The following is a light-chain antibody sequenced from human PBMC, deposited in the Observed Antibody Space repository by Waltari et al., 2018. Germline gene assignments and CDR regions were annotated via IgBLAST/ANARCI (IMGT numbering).Light chain of an antibody. Sequence: DIQMTQSPSTLSASVGARVIINCRASQSISSWLAWYQQKPGKAPKLLIYKASSLESGVPSRFSGSGSGTEFTLTISSLQPDDFATYYCQQYNSYLYTFGQGTKLEIK. CDR2: KAS. CDR3: QQYNSYLYT. J-gene: IGKJ2*01. CDR1: QSISSW. V-gene: IGKV1-5*03.